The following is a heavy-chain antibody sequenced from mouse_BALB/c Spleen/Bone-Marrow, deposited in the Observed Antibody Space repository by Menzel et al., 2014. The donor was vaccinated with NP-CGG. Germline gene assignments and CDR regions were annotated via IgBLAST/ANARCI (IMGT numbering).Heavy chain of an antibody. J-gene: IGHJ3*01. CDR2: INPSTDYT. Sequence: VHLVESGAELAKPGASLKMSCKASGYTFTSYWMHWVKQRPGQGLEWIGYINPSTDYTEYNQKFKDKATLTADKSSSTAFMQLSSLTSEDSAVHYCARRAYGGSYGFAYWGQGTLVTVSA. CDR1: GYTFTSYW. CDR3: ARRAYGGSYGFAY. D-gene: IGHD1-1*01. V-gene: IGHV1-7*01.